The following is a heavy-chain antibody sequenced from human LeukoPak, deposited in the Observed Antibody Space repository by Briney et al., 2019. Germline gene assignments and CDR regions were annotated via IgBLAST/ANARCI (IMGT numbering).Heavy chain of an antibody. D-gene: IGHD6-13*01. Sequence: PSQTLSLTCAVSGGSISSGGYSWSWIRQPPGKGLEWIGYIYHSGSTYYNPSLKSRVTISVDRSKNQFSLKLNSVTPEDTAVYYYARDPSHLAAAENYFDYWGQGTLVTVSS. V-gene: IGHV4-30-2*01. CDR1: GGSISSGGYS. CDR3: ARDPSHLAAAENYFDY. J-gene: IGHJ4*02. CDR2: IYHSGST.